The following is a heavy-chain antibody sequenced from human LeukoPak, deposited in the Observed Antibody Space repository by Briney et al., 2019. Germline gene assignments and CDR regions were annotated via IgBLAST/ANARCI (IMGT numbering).Heavy chain of an antibody. J-gene: IGHJ4*02. CDR2: INHSGST. D-gene: IGHD3-10*01. V-gene: IGHV4-34*01. CDR3: ARGLRGHYGSGSYYKRGVYFDY. Sequence: SETLSLTCAVYGGSFSGYYWSWIRQPPGKGLEWIGEINHSGSTNYNPSLKSRGTISVDTSKNQFSLKLSSVTAADTAVYYCARGLRGHYGSGSYYKRGVYFDYWGQGTLVTVSS. CDR1: GGSFSGYY.